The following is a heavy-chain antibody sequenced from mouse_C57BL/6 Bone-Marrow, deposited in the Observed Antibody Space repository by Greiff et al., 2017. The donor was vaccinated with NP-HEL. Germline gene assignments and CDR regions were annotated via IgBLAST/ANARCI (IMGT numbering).Heavy chain of an antibody. J-gene: IGHJ4*01. CDR1: GFTFSDYG. D-gene: IGHD2-1*01. CDR3: ARHYGNFYYAMDY. V-gene: IGHV5-17*01. Sequence: DVQLVESGGGLVKPGGSLKLSCAASGFTFSDYGMHWVRQAPEQGLEWVAYISSGSSTIYYADTVKGRFTISRDNAKNTLYLQMTSLRSEDTAMYYCARHYGNFYYAMDYWGQGTSVTVSS. CDR2: ISSGSSTI.